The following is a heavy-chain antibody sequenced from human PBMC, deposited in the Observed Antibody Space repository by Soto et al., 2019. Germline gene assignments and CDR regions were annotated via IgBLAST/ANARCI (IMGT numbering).Heavy chain of an antibody. Sequence: GGSLRLSCAASGFTFSSYSMNWVRQAPGKGLEWVSYISSSSSTIYYADSVKGRFTISRDNAKNSLYLQMNSLRDEDTAVYYCVSAGRCIPSYEEVRSAYWHQGTLVTVS. D-gene: IGHD3-3*01. CDR1: GFTFSSYS. CDR2: ISSSSSTI. V-gene: IGHV3-48*02. CDR3: VSAGRCIPSYEEVRSAY. J-gene: IGHJ4*02.